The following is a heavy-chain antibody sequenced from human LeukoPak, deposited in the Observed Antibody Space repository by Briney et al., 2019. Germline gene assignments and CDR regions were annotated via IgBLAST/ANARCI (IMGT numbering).Heavy chain of an antibody. CDR3: AKVLTGSQDY. Sequence: GGSLRLSCAASGFSLSNYAMSWVRQAPGKGLEWVSGISDSGGTTYYADSVKGRFTISRDSSKNTVYLHMKSLRAEDTAVYFCAKVLTGSQDYWGQGTLVTVTS. D-gene: IGHD1-14*01. V-gene: IGHV3-23*01. J-gene: IGHJ4*02. CDR2: ISDSGGTT. CDR1: GFSLSNYA.